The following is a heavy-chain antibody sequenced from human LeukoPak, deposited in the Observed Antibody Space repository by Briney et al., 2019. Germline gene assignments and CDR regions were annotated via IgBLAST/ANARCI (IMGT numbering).Heavy chain of an antibody. CDR2: IYYSGST. CDR1: GGSISSSSYY. CDR3: ARSFPKRTGTLCWFDP. D-gene: IGHD1-7*01. Sequence: SETLSLTCTVSGGSISSSSYYWGWIRQPPGKGLEWIGSIYYSGSTYYNPSLKSRVTISVDTSKNQFSLKLSSVTAADTAVYYCARSFPKRTGTLCWFDPWGQGTLVTVSS. V-gene: IGHV4-39*07. J-gene: IGHJ5*02.